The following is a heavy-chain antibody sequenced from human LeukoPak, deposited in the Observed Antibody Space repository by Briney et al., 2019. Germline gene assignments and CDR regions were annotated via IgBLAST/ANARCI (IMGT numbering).Heavy chain of an antibody. V-gene: IGHV1-69*05. CDR2: IIPIFGTA. J-gene: IGHJ3*02. CDR3: ARDSPLYYYDNSTTYDAFDI. D-gene: IGHD3-22*01. Sequence: EASVKVSCKASRGTFSSYAISWVRQAPGQGLEWMGGIIPIFGTANYAQKFQGRVTITTDESTSTAYMELSSLRSEDTAVYYCARDSPLYYYDNSTTYDAFDIWGQGTMVTVSS. CDR1: RGTFSSYA.